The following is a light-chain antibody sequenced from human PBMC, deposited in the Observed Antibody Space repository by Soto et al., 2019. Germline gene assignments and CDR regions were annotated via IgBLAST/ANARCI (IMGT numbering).Light chain of an antibody. CDR3: MQGTHWPLT. Sequence: DVVTTQSPLSLPVTLGQPASISCRSGQSLVYTDESTSLNWFQQRPGQSPRRLIYKVSNRDSGVPDRFSGSGSGTDFTLKISRVEAEDVGVYDCMQGTHWPLTFGGGTKVEIK. CDR2: KVS. V-gene: IGKV2-30*01. J-gene: IGKJ4*01. CDR1: QSLVYTDESTS.